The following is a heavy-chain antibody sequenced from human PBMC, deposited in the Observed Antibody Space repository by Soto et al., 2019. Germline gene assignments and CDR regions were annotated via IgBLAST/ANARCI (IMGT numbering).Heavy chain of an antibody. Sequence: EVQLVESGGGLVQPGGSLRLSCAASGFTFSSYDMHWVRQATGKGLEWVSAIGPVGDTYYPGSVKGRFTISRENAKNSLYLQMNSLRAGDTAVYYCARVSGVNGMDVWGQGTTVTVSS. D-gene: IGHD2-8*01. CDR3: ARVSGVNGMDV. CDR2: IGPVGDT. CDR1: GFTFSSYD. V-gene: IGHV3-13*04. J-gene: IGHJ6*02.